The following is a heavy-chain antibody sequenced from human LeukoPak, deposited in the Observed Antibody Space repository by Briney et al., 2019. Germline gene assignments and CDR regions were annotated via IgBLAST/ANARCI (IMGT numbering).Heavy chain of an antibody. CDR1: HGSITDYS. J-gene: IGHJ4*02. V-gene: IGHV4-4*07. CDR3: AMLGDATAIDY. CDR2: ISAGGNT. Sequence: SETLSVTSIVSHGSITDYSTCGIRQPAGKGLEWIGRISAGGNTNYNPSLKSRVTMSVDTSMNLFALMLSSVTAPDTAVYYCAMLGDATAIDYWGQGTLVTVSS. D-gene: IGHD3-16*01.